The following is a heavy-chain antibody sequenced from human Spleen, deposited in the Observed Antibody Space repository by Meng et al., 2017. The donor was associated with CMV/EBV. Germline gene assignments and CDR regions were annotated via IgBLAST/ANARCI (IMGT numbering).Heavy chain of an antibody. CDR3: ARDPVVHYDSSNYYFDY. CDR1: GGSINSSNYY. CDR2: IYYSGST. J-gene: IGHJ4*02. Sequence: SETLSLTCTVSGGSINSSNYYWGWIRQPPGKGLEWIGSIYYSGSTYYNPSLKSRVTISVDTSKNHFSLKLSSVTAADTAVYYCARDPVVHYDSSNYYFDYWGQGTLVTVSS. V-gene: IGHV4-39*07. D-gene: IGHD3-22*01.